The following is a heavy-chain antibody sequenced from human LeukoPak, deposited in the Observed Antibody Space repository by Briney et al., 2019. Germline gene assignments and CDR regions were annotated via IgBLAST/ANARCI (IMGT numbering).Heavy chain of an antibody. V-gene: IGHV1-2*02. D-gene: IGHD4-23*01. CDR3: ARGGNFDI. J-gene: IGHJ3*02. Sequence: ASVTVSCKASGYTFTDYYMHWVRQAPGQGLEWMGWINPDSGDTNSAQKFQGRVTMTRDTSINTVYMEVTGLRSDDTAVYFCARGGNFDIWGQGTMVTISS. CDR2: INPDSGDT. CDR1: GYTFTDYY.